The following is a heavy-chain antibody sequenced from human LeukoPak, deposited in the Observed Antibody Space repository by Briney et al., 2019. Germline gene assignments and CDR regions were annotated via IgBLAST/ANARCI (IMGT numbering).Heavy chain of an antibody. Sequence: SWETLSLTCTVSGGSISSYYWSWIRQPAGKGLEWIGRIYTSGSTNYNPSLKSRVTMSVDTSKNQFSLKLSSVTAADTAVYYCARDSSSWAIDYWGQGTLVTVSS. CDR3: ARDSSSWAIDY. CDR1: GGSISSYY. D-gene: IGHD6-13*01. V-gene: IGHV4-4*07. CDR2: IYTSGST. J-gene: IGHJ4*02.